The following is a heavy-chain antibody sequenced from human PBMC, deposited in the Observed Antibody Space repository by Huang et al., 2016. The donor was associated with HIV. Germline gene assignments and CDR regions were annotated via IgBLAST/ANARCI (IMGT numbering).Heavy chain of an antibody. V-gene: IGHV4-39*01. CDR3: ARRQGSGYYFYFDY. Sequence: QLQLQESGPGLVKPSDTLSLNCTISGGSIKRRNYYGGWVRQAPGKGLEWIGDSYDRGSPYSNPSLRSRVSLSVDTSKNQVTLKVNAVIAADTAVYYCARRQGSGYYFYFDYWGRGIPVTVSA. CDR1: GGSIKRRNYY. D-gene: IGHD3-22*01. J-gene: IGHJ4*02. CDR2: SYDRGSP.